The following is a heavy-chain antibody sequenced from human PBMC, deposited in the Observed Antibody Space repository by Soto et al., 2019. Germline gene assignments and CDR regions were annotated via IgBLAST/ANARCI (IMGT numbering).Heavy chain of an antibody. CDR2: VFWDDGE. Sequence: QITLRESGPSLVKPTETLTLTCTFSGFSLTTTGVGVGWIRQPPGKALEWLAVVFWDDGERYSPSLKSRVTIAKHTFKNQVVLTMTNMDPVDPATYDCTQIYGSGSWGWSFHPWGQGTLVTVSS. D-gene: IGHD1-26*01. J-gene: IGHJ5*02. CDR3: TQIYGSGSWGWSFHP. V-gene: IGHV2-5*02. CDR1: GFSLTTTGVG.